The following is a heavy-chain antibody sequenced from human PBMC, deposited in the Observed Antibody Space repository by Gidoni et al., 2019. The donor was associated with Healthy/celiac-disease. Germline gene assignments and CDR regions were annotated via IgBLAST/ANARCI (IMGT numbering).Heavy chain of an antibody. CDR1: GYTFTSYD. Sequence: QVQLVQSGAEVKKPGASVKVSCKASGYTFTSYDINWVRQATGQGLEWMGWMNPNSGNTGYAQKFQGRVTMTRNTSISTAYMELSSLRSEDTAVYYCARGQDIVVVPAAMAGYWGQGTLVTVSS. D-gene: IGHD2-2*01. J-gene: IGHJ4*02. CDR2: MNPNSGNT. CDR3: ARGQDIVVVPAAMAGY. V-gene: IGHV1-8*01.